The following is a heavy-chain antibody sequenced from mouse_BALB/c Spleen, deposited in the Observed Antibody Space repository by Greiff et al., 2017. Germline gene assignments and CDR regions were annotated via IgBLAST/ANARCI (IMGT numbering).Heavy chain of an antibody. CDR2: IDPENGNT. D-gene: IGHD1-1*01. J-gene: IGHJ1*01. Sequence: VQLQQSGAELVRPGALVKLSCKASGFNIKDYYMPWVQQRPEQGLEWIGWIDPENGNTIYDPKFQGKASITADTSSNTAYLQLSSLTSEDTAVYYCARTHYYGSSYEDWYFDVWGAGTTVTVSS. CDR3: ARTHYYGSSYEDWYFDV. V-gene: IGHV14-1*02. CDR1: GFNIKDYY.